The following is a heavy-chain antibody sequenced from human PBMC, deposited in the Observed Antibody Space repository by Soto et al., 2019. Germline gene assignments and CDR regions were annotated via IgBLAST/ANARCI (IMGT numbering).Heavy chain of an antibody. CDR3: ARTKAVAAKTQYYFDY. Sequence: GGSLRLSCAASGFSFSSYGMHWVRQAPGKGLEWVAVIWYDGSNKYYADSVKGRFTISRDNSKNTLYLQMNSLRAEDTAVYCCARTKAVAAKTQYYFDYWGHGPLVTVSS. CDR1: GFSFSSYG. CDR2: IWYDGSNK. V-gene: IGHV3-33*01. D-gene: IGHD6-19*01. J-gene: IGHJ4*01.